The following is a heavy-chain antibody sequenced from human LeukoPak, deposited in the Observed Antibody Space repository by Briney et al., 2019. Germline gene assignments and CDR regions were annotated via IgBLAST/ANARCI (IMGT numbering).Heavy chain of an antibody. V-gene: IGHV3-13*01. CDR1: GFTFSSFD. Sequence: PGGSLRPSCAASGFTFSSFDMHWVRQPTGQGLEWVSTIGTASDTYYPGSVEGRFTLSRDNAKNSLYLQMNSLTAGDTAVYYCATGPPRGKYYYMDVWGKGTTVTVSS. CDR2: IGTASDT. J-gene: IGHJ6*03. D-gene: IGHD1-1*01. CDR3: ATGPPRGKYYYMDV.